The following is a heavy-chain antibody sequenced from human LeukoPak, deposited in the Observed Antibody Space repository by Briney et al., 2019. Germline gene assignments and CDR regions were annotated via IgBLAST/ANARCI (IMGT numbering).Heavy chain of an antibody. D-gene: IGHD3-3*01. CDR1: GYTFTGYY. Sequence: ASVKVSCKASGYTFTGYYMHWVRQAPGQGLEWMGWLNPNSGAADYAQKFQGRVTMTRDTSISTAYMELSRLRSDDTAVYYCARADMSSDYTPNDYWGQGTLVTVSS. V-gene: IGHV1-2*02. CDR2: LNPNSGAA. CDR3: ARADMSSDYTPNDY. J-gene: IGHJ4*02.